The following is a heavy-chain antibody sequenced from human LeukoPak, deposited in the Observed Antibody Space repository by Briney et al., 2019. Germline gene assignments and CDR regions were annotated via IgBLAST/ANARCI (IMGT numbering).Heavy chain of an antibody. CDR2: IWYDGSNK. J-gene: IGHJ4*02. CDR1: GFTFSSYG. V-gene: IGHV3-33*01. D-gene: IGHD3-9*01. Sequence: PGGSLRLSCAASGFTFSSYGMHWVRQAPGKGLEWVAVIWYDGSNKYYADSVKGRFTISRDNSKNTLYLQMNSLRAEDTAVYYCARGLAYYDILPGPTRFDYGGQEPLVTVPS. CDR3: ARGLAYYDILPGPTRFDY.